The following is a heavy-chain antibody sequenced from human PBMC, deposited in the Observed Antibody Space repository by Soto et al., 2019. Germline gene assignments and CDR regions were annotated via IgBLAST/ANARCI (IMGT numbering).Heavy chain of an antibody. D-gene: IGHD6-6*01. CDR2: ISGYNGNT. CDR3: AREGQLGY. Sequence: ASVKVSCKASGYTFTSYAMHWVRQAPGQGLEWMGWISGYNGNTNYAERLQGRVTMTTDTSTSTAYMELRSLRYDDTAVYSCAREGQLGYWGQGTPVTVSS. CDR1: GYTFTSYA. J-gene: IGHJ4*02. V-gene: IGHV1-18*01.